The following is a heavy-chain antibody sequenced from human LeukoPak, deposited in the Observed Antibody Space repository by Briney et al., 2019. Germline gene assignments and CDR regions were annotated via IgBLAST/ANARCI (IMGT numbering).Heavy chain of an antibody. V-gene: IGHV4-59*01. CDR1: GGSISSYY. CDR2: IYYSGST. D-gene: IGHD3-22*01. Sequence: SETLSLTCTISGGSISSYYWSWIRQPPGKGLEWIGYIYYSGSTNYNPSLKSRVTISVDTSKNQFSLKLSSVTAADTAVYYCARGEYYDSSGYYYAPFDYWGQGTLVTVSS. J-gene: IGHJ4*02. CDR3: ARGEYYDSSGYYYAPFDY.